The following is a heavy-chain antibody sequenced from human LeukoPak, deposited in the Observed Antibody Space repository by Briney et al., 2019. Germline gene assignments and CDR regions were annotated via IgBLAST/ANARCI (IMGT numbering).Heavy chain of an antibody. CDR1: GFTVSSNY. Sequence: GWSLRLSCAASGFTVSSNYMSWVRQSPGKGLEWVSVIYSGGSTYYADSVKGRFTISRDNSKNTLYLQMNSLRADDTAVYYCAGHDWFDPWGQGTLVTVSS. J-gene: IGHJ5*02. V-gene: IGHV3-66*02. CDR2: IYSGGST. CDR3: AGHDWFDP.